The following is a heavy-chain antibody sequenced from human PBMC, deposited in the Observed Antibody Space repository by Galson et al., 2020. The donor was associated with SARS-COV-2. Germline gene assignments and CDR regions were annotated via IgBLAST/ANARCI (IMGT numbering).Heavy chain of an antibody. V-gene: IGHV4-34*01. D-gene: IGHD2-2*01. CDR1: GGSFSGYY. CDR3: ASVGLGYCSSTSCYGGRNWFDP. J-gene: IGHJ5*02. CDR2: INHSGST. Sequence: SQASETLSLTCAVYGGSFSGYYWSWIRQPPGKGLEWIGEINHSGSTNYNPSLKSRVTISVDTSKNQFPLKLSSVTAADTAVYYCASVGLGYCSSTSCYGGRNWFDPWGQGTLVTVSS.